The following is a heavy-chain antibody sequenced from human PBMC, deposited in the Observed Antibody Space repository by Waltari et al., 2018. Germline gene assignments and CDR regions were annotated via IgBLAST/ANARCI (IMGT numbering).Heavy chain of an antibody. J-gene: IGHJ4*02. CDR1: VGSFSGYP. CDR2: IYHGGAT. CDR3: ARGQPYCGDDCYFEY. D-gene: IGHD2-21*02. V-gene: IGHV4-34*01. Sequence: QVQLHQWGAGLLRPSETLSLTCAVYVGSFSGYPWNWIRQPPGKGLEWICEIYHGGATDYNPSLKSRVTFSVDTSKRQFSLRLTSVTAADTAVYYCARGQPYCGDDCYFEYWGRGTRVTVSS.